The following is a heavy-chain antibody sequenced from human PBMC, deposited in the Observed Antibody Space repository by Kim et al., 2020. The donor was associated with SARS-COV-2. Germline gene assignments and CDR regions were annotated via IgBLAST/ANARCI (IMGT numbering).Heavy chain of an antibody. J-gene: IGHJ5*02. D-gene: IGHD7-27*01. Sequence: GGSLRLSCAASGFIVTNHYLTWVRQAPGKGLEWLSMIHIDGTTYYADSVRGRFTISRDTSENTPYLQMNNLRAEDTAIYFCRRGHWGDTPSWGQGTRVTISS. CDR3: RRGHWGDTPS. CDR1: GFIVTNHY. CDR2: IHIDGTT. V-gene: IGHV3-53*01.